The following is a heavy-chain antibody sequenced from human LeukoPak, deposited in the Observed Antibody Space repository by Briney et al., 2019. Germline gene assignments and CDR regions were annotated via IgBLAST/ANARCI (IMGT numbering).Heavy chain of an antibody. V-gene: IGHV4-59*08. D-gene: IGHD2-15*01. CDR1: GGSISSYY. CDR3: ARRERISEGGNWFDP. Sequence: SETLSLTCTVSGGSISSYYWSWIRQPPGKGLEWIGYIYYSGSTNYNPSLKRRVTISVDTSKNQFSLKLSSVTAADTAVYYCARRERISEGGNWFDPWGQGTLVTVSS. J-gene: IGHJ5*02. CDR2: IYYSGST.